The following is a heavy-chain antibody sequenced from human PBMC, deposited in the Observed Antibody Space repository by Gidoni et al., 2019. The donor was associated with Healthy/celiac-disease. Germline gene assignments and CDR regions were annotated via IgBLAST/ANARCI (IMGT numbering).Heavy chain of an antibody. CDR3: ARDLRAEAGIGYFDY. D-gene: IGHD6-13*01. CDR1: GFTFSSYG. Sequence: VQLVASGGGVVTPGRSLRLSCAASGFTFSSYGMHWVRPAPGKGVEWVAGSWYDGSNKYYADSGKGRFTISRDNSKKPLYLQMNSLRAEDTAVYYCARDLRAEAGIGYFDYWGQGTLVTVSS. CDR2: SWYDGSNK. V-gene: IGHV3-33*01. J-gene: IGHJ4*02.